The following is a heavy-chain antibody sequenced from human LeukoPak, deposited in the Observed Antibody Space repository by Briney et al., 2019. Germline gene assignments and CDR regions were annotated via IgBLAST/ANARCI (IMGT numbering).Heavy chain of an antibody. V-gene: IGHV3-53*01. CDR3: ARDQSPPGIAVAGIDY. J-gene: IGHJ4*02. D-gene: IGHD6-19*01. CDR1: GFTVSSNY. CDR2: IYTGGST. Sequence: PGGSLRLSCAASGFTVSSNYMSWVRQAPGKGLEWVSVIYTGGSTYYADSVKGRFTISRDNSKNTLYLQMNSLRAEDTAVYYCARDQSPPGIAVAGIDYWGQGTLVTVSS.